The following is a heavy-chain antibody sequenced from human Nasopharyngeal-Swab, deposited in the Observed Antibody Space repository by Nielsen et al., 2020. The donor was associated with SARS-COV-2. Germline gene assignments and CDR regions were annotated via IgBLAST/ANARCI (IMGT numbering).Heavy chain of an antibody. J-gene: IGHJ6*03. CDR1: GFIFSNYG. CDR3: AKGWLLGNYMDV. CDR2: ISFDGSSQ. D-gene: IGHD5-12*01. Sequence: GGSLRPSCAASGFIFSNYGMHWVRQTPGKGLEWVAVISFDGSSQYYVDPVKGRFTISRDNSKSTLYLQMNSLRDEDTAVYYCAKGWLLGNYMDVWGKGTTVTVTS. V-gene: IGHV3-30*18.